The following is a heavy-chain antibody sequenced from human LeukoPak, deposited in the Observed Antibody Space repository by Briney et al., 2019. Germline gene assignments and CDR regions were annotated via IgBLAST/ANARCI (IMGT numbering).Heavy chain of an antibody. CDR3: AKRLGDY. D-gene: IGHD3-10*01. J-gene: IGHJ4*02. CDR1: GFTFSSYA. Sequence: GGSLRLSCAASGFTFSSYAMSWVRQAPGKGLEWVSSISGSGATTYCADSVKGRFTISRDDSKNTLYLQMNSLRAEDTAIYYCAKRLGDYWGQGTLATVSS. V-gene: IGHV3-23*01. CDR2: ISGSGATT.